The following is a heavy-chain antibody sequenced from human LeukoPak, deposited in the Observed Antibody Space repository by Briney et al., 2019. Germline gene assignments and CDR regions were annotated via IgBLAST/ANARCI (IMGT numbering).Heavy chain of an antibody. V-gene: IGHV4-59*01. CDR2: IYGSGNT. CDR3: ARETTLAGFASGLGFNY. J-gene: IGHJ4*02. CDR1: GASISSWY. Sequence: SETLSLTCTVSGASISSWYWSWIRQPPGKGLEWTGYIYGSGNTNYNPSLKSRITMSIDTSKNQFSLELTSVTAADTATYYCARETTLAGFASGLGFNYWGQGILVTVSS. D-gene: IGHD6-19*01.